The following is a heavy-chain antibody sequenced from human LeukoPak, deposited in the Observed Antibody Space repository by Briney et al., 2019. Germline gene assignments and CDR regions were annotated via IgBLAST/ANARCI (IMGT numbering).Heavy chain of an antibody. V-gene: IGHV3-23*01. CDR2: ISRGGGST. Sequence: VGSLRLSCAASGFTFSNSAMCWVRHAPGKGLEWFSGISRGGGSTYYADSVKGRFTISRDTPIDTLYLQMNSLRAEDTAVYYCAKEVRPNDYWGQGTLVTVSS. J-gene: IGHJ4*02. CDR3: AKEVRPNDY. CDR1: GFTFSNSA. D-gene: IGHD1-1*01.